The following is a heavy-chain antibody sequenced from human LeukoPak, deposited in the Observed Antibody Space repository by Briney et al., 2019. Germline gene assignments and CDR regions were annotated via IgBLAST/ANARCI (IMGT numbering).Heavy chain of an antibody. Sequence: SETLSLTCTVSGGSISSGSYYWSWIRQPAGKGLECIGRIYASGSTNYNPSLKSRVTISIDTSKNQFSLRLSSVTAADTAVYYCARKHTSGWVNWFDPWGQGTLVTVSS. CDR3: ARKHTSGWVNWFDP. CDR2: IYASGST. CDR1: GGSISSGSYY. D-gene: IGHD6-19*01. V-gene: IGHV4-61*02. J-gene: IGHJ5*02.